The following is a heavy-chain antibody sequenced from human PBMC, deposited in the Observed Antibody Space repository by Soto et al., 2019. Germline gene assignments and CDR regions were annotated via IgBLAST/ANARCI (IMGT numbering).Heavy chain of an antibody. CDR1: IFTFGSYW. CDR3: ARDKEVLLPTYGMAV. D-gene: IGHD1-1*01. CDR2: INVDGTET. Sequence: PVGSLRLSCTSPIFTFGSYWMHCVRQSPGKGLVWVSDINVDGTETWYADSVKGRFTISRDNDKKTLYLHMTGLRVDDTGVYYCARDKEVLLPTYGMAVWGQGTSVIVSS. V-gene: IGHV3-74*01. J-gene: IGHJ6*01.